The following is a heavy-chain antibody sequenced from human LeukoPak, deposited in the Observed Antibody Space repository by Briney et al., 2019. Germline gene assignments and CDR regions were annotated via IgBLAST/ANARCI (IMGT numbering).Heavy chain of an antibody. V-gene: IGHV4-61*02. D-gene: IGHD5-18*01. Sequence: SETLSLTCTVSGVSISSCSYYWSWIRQPAGKGLEWIGRIYTSGSTNYNPSLKSRVTISVDTSKNQFSLKLSSVTAADTAVYYCARGEFTAMVIPEGGSFDYWGQGTLVTVSS. CDR3: ARGEFTAMVIPEGGSFDY. CDR2: IYTSGST. J-gene: IGHJ4*02. CDR1: GVSISSCSYY.